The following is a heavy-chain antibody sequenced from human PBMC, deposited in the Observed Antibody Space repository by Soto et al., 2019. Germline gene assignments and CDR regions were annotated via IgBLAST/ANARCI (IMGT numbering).Heavy chain of an antibody. D-gene: IGHD3-10*01. V-gene: IGHV3-74*01. CDR1: GFTFSSYW. CDR3: ARDRATMVRGVTEYFDY. Sequence: GGSLRLSCAASGFTFSSYWMHWVRQAPGKGLVWVSRINSDGSSTSYADSVKGRFTISRDSAKNTLYLQMNSLRAEDTAVYYCARDRATMVRGVTEYFDYWGQGT. CDR2: INSDGSST. J-gene: IGHJ4*02.